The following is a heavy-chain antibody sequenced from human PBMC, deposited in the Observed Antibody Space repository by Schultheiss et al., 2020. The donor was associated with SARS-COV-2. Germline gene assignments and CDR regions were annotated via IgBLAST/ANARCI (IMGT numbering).Heavy chain of an antibody. D-gene: IGHD3-10*01. CDR1: GFSFGNYW. V-gene: IGHV3-74*01. CDR3: ATDLAGKEDH. Sequence: GGSLRLSCTVSGFSFGNYWMHWVRQAPGKGPVWVARMNEDGSTTTYADSVRGRFTISRDKAKKTLYLQMNSLRGEDTAVYYCATDLAGKEDHWGQGTLVTVSS. CDR2: MNEDGSTT. J-gene: IGHJ4*02.